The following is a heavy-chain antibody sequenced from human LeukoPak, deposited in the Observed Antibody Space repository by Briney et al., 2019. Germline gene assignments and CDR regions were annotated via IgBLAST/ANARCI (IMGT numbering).Heavy chain of an antibody. J-gene: IGHJ4*02. CDR2: IYYSGST. CDR3: ARYCSGGSCYSNYYFDY. D-gene: IGHD2-15*01. V-gene: IGHV4-39*01. Sequence: SETLSLTCTVSGGSISSSSYYWGWIRQPPGKGLEWIGSIYYSGSTYYNPSLKSRVTISVDTSKNQFSLKLSSVTAADTAVYYCARYCSGGSCYSNYYFDYWGQGTLITVSS. CDR1: GGSISSSSYY.